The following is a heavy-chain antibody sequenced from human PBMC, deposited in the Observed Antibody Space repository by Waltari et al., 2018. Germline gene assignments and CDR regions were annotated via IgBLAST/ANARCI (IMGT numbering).Heavy chain of an antibody. Sequence: QVQLQQWGAGLLKPSETLSLTCAVYGGSFSGYYWSWIRPPPGKGLEWIGESNHSGSTNYNPSLKSRVTISVDTSKNQFSLKLSSVTAADTAVYYCAREAIAAALPRLWWFDPWGQGTLVTVSS. D-gene: IGHD6-13*01. J-gene: IGHJ5*02. CDR3: AREAIAAALPRLWWFDP. CDR2: SNHSGST. V-gene: IGHV4-34*01. CDR1: GGSFSGYY.